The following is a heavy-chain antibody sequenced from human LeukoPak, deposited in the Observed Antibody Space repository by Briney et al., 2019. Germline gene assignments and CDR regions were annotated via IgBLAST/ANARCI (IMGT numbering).Heavy chain of an antibody. J-gene: IGHJ3*02. CDR3: AREWGHYYGSGSYNYGAFDI. CDR1: GGSFSGYY. CDR2: INHSGST. Sequence: TSETLSLTCAVHGGSFSGYYWSWIHQSPGKGLEWIGEINHSGSTNYNPSLKSRVTISVDTSKNQFSLKLSSVTAADTAVYYCAREWGHYYGSGSYNYGAFDIWGQATMVTVSS. D-gene: IGHD3-10*01. V-gene: IGHV4-34*01.